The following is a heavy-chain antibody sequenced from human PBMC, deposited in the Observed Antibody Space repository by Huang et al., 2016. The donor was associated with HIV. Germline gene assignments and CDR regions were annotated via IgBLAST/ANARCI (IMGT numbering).Heavy chain of an antibody. CDR1: GGSVRNFV. J-gene: IGHJ4*02. CDR3: ATVDYYDTSGPQRGYFDN. CDR2: IIPTLGTA. D-gene: IGHD3-22*01. Sequence: QVQLVQSGAEVKKPGSSVKVSCKASGGSVRNFVIGWVRQAPGQGLEWMGGIIPTLGTAKYAQKFQGRVTIIADESTSTAYMELSSLRSEDTAVYYCATVDYYDTSGPQRGYFDNWGQGTLVTVSS. V-gene: IGHV1-69*01.